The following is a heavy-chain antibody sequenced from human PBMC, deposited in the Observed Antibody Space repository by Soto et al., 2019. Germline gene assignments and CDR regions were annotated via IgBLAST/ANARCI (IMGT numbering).Heavy chain of an antibody. Sequence: SVKVSCKASGGTLSSYAISWVRQAPGQGLEWMGGIIPIFGTANYAQKFQGRVTITADESTSTAYMGLSSLRSEDTAVYYCARDRGGVHEQLVLGYWGQGTLVTVSS. CDR1: GGTLSSYA. D-gene: IGHD6-13*01. V-gene: IGHV1-69*13. CDR3: ARDRGGVHEQLVLGY. CDR2: IIPIFGTA. J-gene: IGHJ4*02.